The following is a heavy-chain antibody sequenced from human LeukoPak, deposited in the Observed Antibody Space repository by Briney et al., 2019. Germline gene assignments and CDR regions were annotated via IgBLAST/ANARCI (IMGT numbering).Heavy chain of an antibody. CDR3: ARAKDIVVVPAAPSPDWFDP. V-gene: IGHV4-39*07. Sequence: PSETLSLTCTVSGGSISSSSYYWGWIRQPPGKGLEWIGSIYYSGSTYYNPSLKSRVTISVDTSKNQFSLKLSSVTAADTAVYYCARAKDIVVVPAAPSPDWFDPWGQGTLVTVSS. D-gene: IGHD2-2*01. CDR1: GGSISSSSYY. J-gene: IGHJ5*02. CDR2: IYYSGST.